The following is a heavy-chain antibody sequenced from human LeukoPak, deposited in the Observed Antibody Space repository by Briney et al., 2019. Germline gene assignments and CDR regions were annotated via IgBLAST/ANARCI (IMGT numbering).Heavy chain of an antibody. D-gene: IGHD5-12*01. CDR1: GGSFSDSY. CDR3: ARGPRGYSGYGLLRFDY. Sequence: SETLSLTCAVYGGSFSDSYWTWIRQPPGKGLEWIGEINHSGSTNYNPSLKSRVTISVDTSKHQFSLKLSSAAAADTAVYYCARGPRGYSGYGLLRFDYWGQGTLVSVSS. J-gene: IGHJ4*02. V-gene: IGHV4-34*01. CDR2: INHSGST.